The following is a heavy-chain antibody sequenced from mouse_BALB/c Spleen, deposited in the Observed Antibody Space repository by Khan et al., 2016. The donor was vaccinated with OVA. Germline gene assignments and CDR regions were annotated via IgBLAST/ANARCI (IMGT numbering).Heavy chain of an antibody. Sequence: EVQLQESGPGLVKPSQSLSLTCSVTGYSITSGYYWNWIRQFPGNKLEWMGSISYDGSNNYSPSLKNRVSITRDTSKNQFFLKLNSVTTEDTATXYGARNYYGDSLWFAYWGQGTLVTVSA. J-gene: IGHJ3*01. CDR1: GYSITSGYY. CDR3: ARNYYGDSLWFAY. CDR2: ISYDGSN. V-gene: IGHV3-6*02. D-gene: IGHD1-1*02.